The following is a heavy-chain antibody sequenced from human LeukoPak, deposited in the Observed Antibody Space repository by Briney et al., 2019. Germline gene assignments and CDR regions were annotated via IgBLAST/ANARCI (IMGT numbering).Heavy chain of an antibody. J-gene: IGHJ2*01. CDR2: IYHSGAT. CDR3: ARGFWGGGYFDL. Sequence: SETLSLTCTVSGFSISSGYYWGWIRQPPGKGLEWIAAIYHSGATYYNPSLKSRVTISVDTSNNQFSLKLSSVTAEDTAIYYCARGFWGGGYFDLWGRGTLVTVSS. D-gene: IGHD3-16*01. CDR1: GFSISSGYY. V-gene: IGHV4-38-2*02.